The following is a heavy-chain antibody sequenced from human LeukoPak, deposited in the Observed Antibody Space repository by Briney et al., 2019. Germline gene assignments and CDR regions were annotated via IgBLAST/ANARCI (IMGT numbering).Heavy chain of an antibody. Sequence: GGSLRLSCAASGFTVSSNHMSWVRQAPGKGLEWVSVIYSGGSTYYADSVKGRFTISRDNSKNTLYLQMNSLRAEDTAVYYCAREAWGSTRYYYYMDVWGKGTTVTVSS. J-gene: IGHJ6*03. CDR2: IYSGGST. CDR1: GFTVSSNH. D-gene: IGHD2-2*01. V-gene: IGHV3-53*01. CDR3: AREAWGSTRYYYYMDV.